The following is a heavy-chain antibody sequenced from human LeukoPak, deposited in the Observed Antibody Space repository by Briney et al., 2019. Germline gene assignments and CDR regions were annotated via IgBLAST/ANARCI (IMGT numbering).Heavy chain of an antibody. V-gene: IGHV1-18*01. J-gene: IGHJ4*02. D-gene: IGHD6-19*01. CDR3: AREREIAVAALDVLDY. CDR1: RYTFTSYG. CDR2: ISAYNGNT. Sequence: ASVKVSCKASRYTFTSYGISGVRQAPGQGRAGMGWISAYNGNTNYAQKLQGRVTMTTDTSTSTAYMDPKSLTSDHTAVYYCAREREIAVAALDVLDYWGQGTLVTVSS.